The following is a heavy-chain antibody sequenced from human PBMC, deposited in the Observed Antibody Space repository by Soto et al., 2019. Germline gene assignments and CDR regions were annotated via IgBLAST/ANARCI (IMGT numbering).Heavy chain of an antibody. V-gene: IGHV4-59*01. Sequence: SVTLSLPCTVSGGSISSYYWSWIRQHPGKGLEWIGYIDYSGSTNYNPSLKSRVTISVDTSKNQFSLKLSSVTAADTAVYYCASALYSSGWYFDYWGQGTLVTVSS. D-gene: IGHD6-19*01. CDR3: ASALYSSGWYFDY. J-gene: IGHJ4*02. CDR1: GGSISSYY. CDR2: IDYSGST.